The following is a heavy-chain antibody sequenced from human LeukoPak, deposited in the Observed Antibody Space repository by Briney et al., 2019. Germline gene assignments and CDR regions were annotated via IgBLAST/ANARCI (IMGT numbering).Heavy chain of an antibody. CDR2: IKQDGSEK. J-gene: IGHJ6*03. CDR1: GFTFSSYW. CDR3: ARSSGYYYMDV. V-gene: IGHV3-7*03. Sequence: GGSLRLSCAASGFTFSSYWMSWVRQAPGKGLEWVANIKQDGSEKYYVDSVKGRFTISRDNAKNSLYLQMNSLGAEDTAVYYCARSSGYYYMDVWGKGTTVTISS.